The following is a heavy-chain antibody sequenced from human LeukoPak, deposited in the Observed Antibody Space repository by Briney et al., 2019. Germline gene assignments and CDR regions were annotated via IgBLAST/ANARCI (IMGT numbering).Heavy chain of an antibody. CDR1: GYSFTSYW. CDR3: ARQRGPLAAGLDY. Sequence: GESLKISGKGSGYSFTSYWIAWVRQMPGKGLEWMGIIYPDDSDTRYSPSFQGQVTISADKSISTAYLQWSTLKASDTAIYYCARQRGPLAAGLDYWGQGSLVTVSS. CDR2: IYPDDSDT. V-gene: IGHV5-51*01. D-gene: IGHD6-25*01. J-gene: IGHJ4*02.